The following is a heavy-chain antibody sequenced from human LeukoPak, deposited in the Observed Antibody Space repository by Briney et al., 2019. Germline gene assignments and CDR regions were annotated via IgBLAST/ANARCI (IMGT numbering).Heavy chain of an antibody. V-gene: IGHV3-48*02. J-gene: IGHJ6*02. D-gene: IGHD3-10*01. CDR3: AKVIRGGYGMDV. CDR2: ISDSSSLT. CDR1: GFTFRSFG. Sequence: TGGSLRLSCAASGFTFRSFGMNWVRQAPGKGLEWVSYISDSSSLTDYAGSVKGRFTISRDNAKNSLSLQLNSLRDEDTAVYFCAKVIRGGYGMDVWGQGTTVTVSS.